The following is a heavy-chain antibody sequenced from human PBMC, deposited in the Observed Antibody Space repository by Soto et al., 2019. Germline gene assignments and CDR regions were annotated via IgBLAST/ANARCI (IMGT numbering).Heavy chain of an antibody. D-gene: IGHD2-15*01. CDR3: ARHTPAISISDH. CDR2: IYYSGST. Sequence: QLQLQESGPGLVKPSETLSLTCTVSGGSISSSSYYWGCIRQPPGKGLEWIGSIYYSGSTYYNPSLKSRVTISVDTSKNQFSLKLSSVTAADTAVYYCARHTPAISISDHWGQATLVTVSS. J-gene: IGHJ4*02. CDR1: GGSISSSSYY. V-gene: IGHV4-39*01.